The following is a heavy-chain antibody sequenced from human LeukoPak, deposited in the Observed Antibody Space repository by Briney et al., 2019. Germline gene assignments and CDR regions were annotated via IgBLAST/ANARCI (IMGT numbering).Heavy chain of an antibody. Sequence: SETLSLTCAVYGGSFSGYYWSWIRQPPGKGLEWIGEINHSGSTNYNPSLKSRVTISVDTSKNQFSLKLSSVTAADTAVYYCARGAGGLYYYGMDVWGQGTMVTVSS. J-gene: IGHJ6*02. CDR2: INHSGST. CDR3: ARGAGGLYYYGMDV. CDR1: GGSFSGYY. V-gene: IGHV4-34*01. D-gene: IGHD2-8*02.